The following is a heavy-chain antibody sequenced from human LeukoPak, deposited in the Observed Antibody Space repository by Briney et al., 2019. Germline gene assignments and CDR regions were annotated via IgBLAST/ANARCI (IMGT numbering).Heavy chain of an antibody. CDR3: ARDGARALDAFDI. Sequence: GGSLRLSCAAPGFTFSSYAMHWVRQAPGKGLEWVAVISYDGSNKYYADSVKGRFTISRDNSKNTLYLQMNSLRAEDTAVYYCARDGARALDAFDIWGQGTMVTVSS. D-gene: IGHD3-10*01. CDR1: GFTFSSYA. V-gene: IGHV3-30-3*01. J-gene: IGHJ3*02. CDR2: ISYDGSNK.